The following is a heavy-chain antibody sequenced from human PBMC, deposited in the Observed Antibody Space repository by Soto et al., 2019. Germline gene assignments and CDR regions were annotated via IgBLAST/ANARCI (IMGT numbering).Heavy chain of an antibody. CDR1: GFTLSSYA. Sequence: GGSLRLSCAASGFTLSSYAMSWVRQAPGKGLEWVSAISGSGGSTYYADSVKGRFTISRDNSKNTLYLQMNSLRAEDTAVYYCAKDLGVFLDADAFDIWGQGTMVTVSS. D-gene: IGHD3-10*01. CDR2: ISGSGGST. J-gene: IGHJ3*02. CDR3: AKDLGVFLDADAFDI. V-gene: IGHV3-23*01.